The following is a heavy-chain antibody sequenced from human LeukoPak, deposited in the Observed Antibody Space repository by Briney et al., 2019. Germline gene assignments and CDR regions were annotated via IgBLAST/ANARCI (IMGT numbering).Heavy chain of an antibody. CDR2: ISGDGVST. Sequence: GGSLRLSCVASGLPIAMHCVRQAPGKGLEWVSLISGDGVSTFYADSVKGRFSISRDNSKNSLYLEMNSLRTEDAAMYYCAKESGKFDYWGQGTLVA. V-gene: IGHV3-43*02. CDR3: AKESGKFDY. J-gene: IGHJ4*02. CDR1: GLPIA.